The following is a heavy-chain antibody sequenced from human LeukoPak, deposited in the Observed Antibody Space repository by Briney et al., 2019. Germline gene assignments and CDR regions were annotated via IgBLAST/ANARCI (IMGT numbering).Heavy chain of an antibody. CDR1: GFSFSNYW. V-gene: IGHV3-7*01. Sequence: PGGSLRLSCAASGFSFSNYWMSWVRQAPGKGLGWVANIKQDGSETYYGDSVKGRFTISRDNAKNSLYLQMNSLRAEDTAVYYCARGTRYYDFETWGQGTLVTVSS. J-gene: IGHJ5*02. D-gene: IGHD3-3*01. CDR3: ARGTRYYDFET. CDR2: IKQDGSET.